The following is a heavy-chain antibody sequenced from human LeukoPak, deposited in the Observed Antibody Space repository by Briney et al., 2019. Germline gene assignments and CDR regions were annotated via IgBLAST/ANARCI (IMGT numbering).Heavy chain of an antibody. Sequence: PSETLSLTCTVSGGSISGSSYYWGWIRQPPGKGLEWIGSIYYSGSTYYNPSLKSRVTISVDTSKNQFSLKLSSVTAADTAVYYCVRKKDTAMVIDYWGQGTLVTVSS. D-gene: IGHD5-18*01. CDR2: IYYSGST. J-gene: IGHJ4*02. CDR3: VRKKDTAMVIDY. CDR1: GGSISGSSYY. V-gene: IGHV4-39*01.